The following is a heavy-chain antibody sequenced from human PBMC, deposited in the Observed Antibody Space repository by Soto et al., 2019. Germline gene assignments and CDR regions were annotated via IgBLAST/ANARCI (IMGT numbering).Heavy chain of an antibody. CDR3: ARDGGSFYPFDY. J-gene: IGHJ4*02. Sequence: EVQLVESGGGLVKPGGSLRLSCVVSGFTFSSFSMNWVRQSPGKGLEWVSSIDGSNSDPYYADSVKGRFTISRDNAKNSLYLQMNSLRAEDTGLYSCARDGGSFYPFDYWGQGTLVTVSS. CDR1: GFTFSSFS. V-gene: IGHV3-21*01. CDR2: IDGSNSDP. D-gene: IGHD1-26*01.